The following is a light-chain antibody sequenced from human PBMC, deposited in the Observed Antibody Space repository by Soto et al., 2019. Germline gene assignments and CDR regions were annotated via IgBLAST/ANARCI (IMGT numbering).Light chain of an antibody. V-gene: IGLV1-47*01. CDR3: AAWDDSLSGPV. CDR1: SSNIGSNY. Sequence: QSVLTQPPSASGTPGQRVTISCSGSSSNIGSNYVYWYQQLPGSAPNLLIYRNNQRPSGVPDRFSGSKSGTSASLAISGLRSEDEADYYCAAWDDSLSGPVFGGGTKPTVL. J-gene: IGLJ2*01. CDR2: RNN.